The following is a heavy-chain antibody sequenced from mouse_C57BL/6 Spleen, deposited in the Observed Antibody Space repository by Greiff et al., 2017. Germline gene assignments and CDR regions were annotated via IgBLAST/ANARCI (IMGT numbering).Heavy chain of an antibody. J-gene: IGHJ4*01. CDR1: GFSLTSYG. CDR2: IWRGGST. D-gene: IGHD2-3*01. CDR3: AKNVNDGYYDAMDY. V-gene: IGHV2-5*01. Sequence: QVHVKQSGPGLVQPSQSLSITCTVSGFSLTSYGVHWVRQSPGKGLEWLGVIWRGGSTDYNAAFMSRLSITKDNSKSQVFFKMNSLQADDTAIYDCAKNVNDGYYDAMDYWGQGTSVTVSS.